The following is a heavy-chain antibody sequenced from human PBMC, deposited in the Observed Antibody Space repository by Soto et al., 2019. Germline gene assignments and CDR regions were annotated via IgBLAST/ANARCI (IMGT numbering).Heavy chain of an antibody. CDR1: GGTFSSYT. V-gene: IGHV1-69*02. CDR3: ARTTRRDGYNLAFDY. Sequence: QVQLVQSGAEVKKPGSSVKVSCKASGGTFSSYTISWVRQAPGQGLEWMGRIIPILGIANYAQKFQGRVTITADKSTSTAYMELSSLRSEDPAVYYCARTTRRDGYNLAFDYWGQGTLVTVSS. CDR2: IIPILGIA. D-gene: IGHD5-12*01. J-gene: IGHJ4*02.